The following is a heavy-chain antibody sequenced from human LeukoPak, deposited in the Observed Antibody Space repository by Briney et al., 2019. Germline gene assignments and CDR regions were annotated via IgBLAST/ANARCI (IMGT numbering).Heavy chain of an antibody. CDR3: AKEGVVPAAISDYYYYYGMDV. Sequence: PGASLRLSCAASGFTFSSYAMSWVRQAPGEGLEWVSAISGSGGSTYYADSVKGRFTISRDNSKNTLYLQMNSLRAEDTAVYYCAKEGVVPAAISDYYYYYGMDVWGQGTTVTVSS. CDR2: ISGSGGST. J-gene: IGHJ6*02. D-gene: IGHD2-2*02. CDR1: GFTFSSYA. V-gene: IGHV3-23*01.